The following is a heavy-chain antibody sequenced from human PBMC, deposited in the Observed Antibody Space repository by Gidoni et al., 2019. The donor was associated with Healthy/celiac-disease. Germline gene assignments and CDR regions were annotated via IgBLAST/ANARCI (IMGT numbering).Heavy chain of an antibody. J-gene: IGHJ4*02. D-gene: IGHD2-15*01. Sequence: QVQLVESGGGVVQPGRSLRLSCAAPGFTFSSYGMHWVRQAPGKGLEWVAVIWYDGSNKYYADSVKGRFTISRDNSKNTLYLQMNSLRAEDTAVYYCARVGDCSGGSCYDYFDYWGQGTLVTVSS. CDR2: IWYDGSNK. CDR1: GFTFSSYG. CDR3: ARVGDCSGGSCYDYFDY. V-gene: IGHV3-33*01.